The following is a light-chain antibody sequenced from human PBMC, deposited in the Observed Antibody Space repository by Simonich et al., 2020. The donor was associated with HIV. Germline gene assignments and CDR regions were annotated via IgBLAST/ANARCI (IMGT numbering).Light chain of an antibody. V-gene: IGKV3-20*01. Sequence: EIVLTQSPGTLSLSPGEGATLACRASQSVSRNSLAWYQQKPGLAPRLLIYGASSRATGIPDRFSGSGSGTDFTLTISRLEPEDFAVYYCQQYGSSPRTFGQGTKVEIK. J-gene: IGKJ1*01. CDR2: GAS. CDR1: QSVSRNS. CDR3: QQYGSSPRT.